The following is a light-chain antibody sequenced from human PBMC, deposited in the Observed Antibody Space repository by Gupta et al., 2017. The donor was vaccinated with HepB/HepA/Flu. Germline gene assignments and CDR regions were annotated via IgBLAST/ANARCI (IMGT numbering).Light chain of an antibody. V-gene: IGKV3-20*01. CDR1: QSIRNNF. J-gene: IGKJ3*01. CDR3: QHHATIRLR. Sequence: IVLTQSPGTLSLSPGEGATLFCRASQSIRNNFLGWYQQKPGQAPRLLIYGASIRAIGIPDRFSGSGSGTDFTLTISSLQAEDAAVYYCQHHATIRLRFGPGTKVEIK. CDR2: GAS.